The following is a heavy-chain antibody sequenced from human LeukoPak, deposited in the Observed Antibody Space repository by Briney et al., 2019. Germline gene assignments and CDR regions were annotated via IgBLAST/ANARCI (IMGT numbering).Heavy chain of an antibody. CDR3: ARVADNWFDP. Sequence: PSETLSLTCTVSGDSVSNGNYYWSWLRQPPGKALEWIGYIYYTGKTYYNPSLEGRVTISVDTSKNQFSLKLSSVTAADTAVYYCARVADNWFDPWGQGTLVTVSS. CDR1: GDSVSNGNYY. CDR2: IYYTGKT. D-gene: IGHD6-19*01. V-gene: IGHV4-61*01. J-gene: IGHJ5*02.